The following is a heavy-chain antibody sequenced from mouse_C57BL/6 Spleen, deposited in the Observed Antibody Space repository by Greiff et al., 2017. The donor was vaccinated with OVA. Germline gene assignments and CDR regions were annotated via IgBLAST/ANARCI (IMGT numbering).Heavy chain of an antibody. CDR3: AREDGSSSYAMDY. V-gene: IGHV5-16*01. J-gene: IGHJ4*01. D-gene: IGHD1-1*01. CDR2: INYDGSST. CDR1: GFTFSDYY. Sequence: EVKLVESEGGLVQPGSSMKLSCTASGFTFSDYYMAWVRQVPEKGLEWVANINYDGSSTYYLDSLKSRFIISRDNAKNILYLQMSSLKSEDTATYYCAREDGSSSYAMDYWGQGTSVTVSS.